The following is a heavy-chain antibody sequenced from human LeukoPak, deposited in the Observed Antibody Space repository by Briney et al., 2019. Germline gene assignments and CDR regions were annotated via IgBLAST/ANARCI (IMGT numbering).Heavy chain of an antibody. J-gene: IGHJ4*02. Sequence: GGSLRLSCAASGFIFSNYAMHWVRRAPGKGLEWVAVISYHGINKYYADSVKGRFTISRDNSKNTLYLQMNSLRAEDTAVYYCANLQWWGQGTLVTVSS. D-gene: IGHD3-3*01. CDR3: ANLQW. CDR2: ISYHGINK. V-gene: IGHV3-30-3*01. CDR1: GFIFSNYA.